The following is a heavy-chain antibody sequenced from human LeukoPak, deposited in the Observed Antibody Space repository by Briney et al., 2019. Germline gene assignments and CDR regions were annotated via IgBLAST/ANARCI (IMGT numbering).Heavy chain of an antibody. D-gene: IGHD6-19*01. CDR1: GYTFTSYG. V-gene: IGHV1-18*01. Sequence: ASVKVSCKASGYTFTSYGISWVRQAPGQGLEWMGWISVYNGNTNYAQKFQGRVTITADESTSTAYMELSSLRSEDTAVYYCARDGRTGYSSGWYNAFDIWGQGTMVTVSS. CDR3: ARDGRTGYSSGWYNAFDI. CDR2: ISVYNGNT. J-gene: IGHJ3*02.